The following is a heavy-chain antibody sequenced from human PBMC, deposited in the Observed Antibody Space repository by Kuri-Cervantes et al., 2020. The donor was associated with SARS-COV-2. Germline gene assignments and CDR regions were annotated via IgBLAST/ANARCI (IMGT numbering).Heavy chain of an antibody. CDR1: GGSFSGYY. CDR3: ARAPYLDFGAGSYYARGYYYYGMDV. J-gene: IGHJ6*02. Sequence: GSLRLSCAVYGGSFSGYYWSWIRQPPGKGLEWIGEINHSGSTNYNPSLKSRVTISVDTSKNQFSLKLSSVTAADTAVYYCARAPYLDFGAGSYYARGYYYYGMDVWGQGTTVTVSS. V-gene: IGHV4-34*01. D-gene: IGHD3-10*01. CDR2: INHSGST.